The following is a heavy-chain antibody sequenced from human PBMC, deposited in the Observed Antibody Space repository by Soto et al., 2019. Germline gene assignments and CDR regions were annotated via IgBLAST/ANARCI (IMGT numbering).Heavy chain of an antibody. V-gene: IGHV3-74*01. CDR3: ARDPTGYSYDNSGYHDY. CDR1: GFTLSKYC. CDR2: INSDGTST. J-gene: IGHJ4*02. D-gene: IGHD3-22*01. Sequence: XGSLTLSCAASGFTLSKYCMHWVRQAPGQGLVWVSRINSDGTSTGYADSVKGRFTISRDNAKNTLYLQMNSLRVEDTAVYYCARDPTGYSYDNSGYHDYWGQGTPVTVSS.